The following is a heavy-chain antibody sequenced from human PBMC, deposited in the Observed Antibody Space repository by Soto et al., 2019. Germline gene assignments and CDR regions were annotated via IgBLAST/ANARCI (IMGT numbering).Heavy chain of an antibody. D-gene: IGHD3-9*01. V-gene: IGHV5-51*01. CDR3: XRRVFHDIFSPTYYFDN. CDR1: GYDFTTHW. Sequence: GESLKISCKTSGYDFTTHWIGWVRQLPGKGLEWMGIMNPRDSDTMYSPSFEGQVTISADRSISTTYLQWSSLKASDTAMYYCXRRVFHDIFSPTYYFDNWGQGVLVTVSS. CDR2: MNPRDSDT. J-gene: IGHJ4*02.